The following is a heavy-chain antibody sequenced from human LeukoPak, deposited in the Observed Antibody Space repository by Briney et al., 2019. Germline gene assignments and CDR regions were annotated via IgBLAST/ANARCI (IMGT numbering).Heavy chain of an antibody. V-gene: IGHV1-58*02. Sequence: SVKVSCKASGFTFASSAIQWVRQARGQRLEWIGWIVVGSGNTNYAQKFQERITITRDMSTSTAYMELSSLRSEDTAVYYCAAGYNNYDSRRPSFDYWGQGTLVTVSS. J-gene: IGHJ4*02. D-gene: IGHD3-22*01. CDR2: IVVGSGNT. CDR3: AAGYNNYDSRRPSFDY. CDR1: GFTFASSA.